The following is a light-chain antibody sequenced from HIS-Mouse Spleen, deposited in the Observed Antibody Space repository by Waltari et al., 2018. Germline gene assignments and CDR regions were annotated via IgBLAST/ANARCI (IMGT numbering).Light chain of an antibody. J-gene: IGLJ2*01. CDR2: KAS. Sequence: SYELTQPPSVSVSPGQTARITCSGDALPKQYAYWYQQKPGQAPVLVIYKASGRPSGIPERFSGSSSGTTVTLTISGVQAEDEADYYCQSADSSGTYHVVFGGGTKLTVL. V-gene: IGLV3-25*03. CDR3: QSADSSGTYHVV. CDR1: ALPKQY.